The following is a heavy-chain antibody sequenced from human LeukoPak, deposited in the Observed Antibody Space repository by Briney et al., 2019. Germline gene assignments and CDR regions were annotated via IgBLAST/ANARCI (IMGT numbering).Heavy chain of an antibody. J-gene: IGHJ4*02. D-gene: IGHD4-23*01. CDR1: SSSISNYY. CDR2: IYYSGGT. CDR3: AREPLGDYGGNSGFDY. Sequence: SESLSLTCTVSSSSISNYYWNWIRQPPGKGLEWIGYIYYSGGTNYNPSLKSRLTISVDTSKNQFSLKLTSVTAADTAVYYCAREPLGDYGGNSGFDYWGQGSLVTVSS. V-gene: IGHV4-59*01.